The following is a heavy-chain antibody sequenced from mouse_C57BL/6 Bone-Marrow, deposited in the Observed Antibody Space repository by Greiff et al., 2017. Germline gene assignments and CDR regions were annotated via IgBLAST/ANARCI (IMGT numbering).Heavy chain of an antibody. V-gene: IGHV1-78*01. CDR1: GYTFTDHT. CDR2: IYPRDGST. J-gene: IGHJ2*01. Sequence: QVQLQQSDAELVKPGASVKISCKVSGYTFTDHTIHWMKQRPEQGLEWIGYIYPRDGSTKYNEKFKGKATLTADKSSSTAYMQLNSLTSEDSAVYFCARDVRAAYYDNYFDYWGQGTTLTVSS. CDR3: ARDVRAAYYDNYFDY. D-gene: IGHD2-10*01.